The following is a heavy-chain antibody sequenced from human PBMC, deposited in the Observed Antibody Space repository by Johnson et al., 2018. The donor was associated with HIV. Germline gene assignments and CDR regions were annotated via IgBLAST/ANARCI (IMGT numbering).Heavy chain of an antibody. CDR3: ARGLQITFGGVIAPPDVFDI. CDR2: ISYAGSDK. D-gene: IGHD3-16*02. CDR1: GFTFSYYG. V-gene: IGHV3-30*19. J-gene: IGHJ3*02. Sequence: QVQLVESGGGVVQPGRSLRLSCAASGFTFSYYGIHWVRQAPGKGLEWVAVISYAGSDKYYADSVKGRFTISRDNAKNSLYLQMNSLRAEDTALYYCARGLQITFGGVIAPPDVFDIWGQGTMVTVSS.